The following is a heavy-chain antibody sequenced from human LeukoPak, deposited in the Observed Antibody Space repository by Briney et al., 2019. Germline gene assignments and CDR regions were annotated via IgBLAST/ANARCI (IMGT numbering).Heavy chain of an antibody. CDR3: ARGGSDTAMAHDY. Sequence: GGSLRLSCAASGFIFSLYCMHWVRQAPGKGPMWVSRICPDGTGISYADSVKARFTTSRDNAKNTVYLQVNSLRAEDTAVYFCARGGSDTAMAHDYWGQGTLVTVSS. V-gene: IGHV3-74*01. CDR2: ICPDGTGI. D-gene: IGHD5-18*01. J-gene: IGHJ4*02. CDR1: GFIFSLYC.